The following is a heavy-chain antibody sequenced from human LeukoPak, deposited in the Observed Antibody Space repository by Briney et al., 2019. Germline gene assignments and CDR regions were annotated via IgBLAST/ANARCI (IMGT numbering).Heavy chain of an antibody. D-gene: IGHD3-9*01. CDR2: MNPNSGNT. Sequence: ASVKVSCKASGYTFASYDINWVRQATGQGLEWMGWMNPNSGNTGYAQKLQGRGTMTRNTSISTAYMELSSLRSEDTAVYYCARKLRYFDWSFDYWGQGTLVTVSS. J-gene: IGHJ4*02. CDR3: ARKLRYFDWSFDY. CDR1: GYTFASYD. V-gene: IGHV1-8*01.